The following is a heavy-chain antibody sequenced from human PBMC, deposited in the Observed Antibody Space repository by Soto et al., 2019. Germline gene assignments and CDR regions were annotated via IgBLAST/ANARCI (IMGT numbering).Heavy chain of an antibody. CDR1: GFTVSSNY. CDR2: IYSGGST. V-gene: IGHV3-66*01. D-gene: IGHD3-16*01. Sequence: PGGSLRLSCAASGFTVSSNYMSWVRQAPGKGLEWVPVIYSGGSTYYADSVKGRFTIPRDNSKNTLYLQMNSLRADDPAVYYCASLQGGRFDPWGQGTLVTVYS. J-gene: IGHJ5*02. CDR3: ASLQGGRFDP.